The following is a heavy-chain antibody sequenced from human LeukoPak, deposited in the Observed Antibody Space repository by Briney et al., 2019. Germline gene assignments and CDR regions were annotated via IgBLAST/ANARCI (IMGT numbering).Heavy chain of an antibody. CDR1: GFTVSSNY. J-gene: IGHJ3*01. CDR2: FYPGGST. CDR3: ARDALVPDGFDL. V-gene: IGHV3-66*01. Sequence: GGSLRLSCAASGFTVSSNYMIWVREPPGMRRKWVSGFYPGGSTYYADSVKGRFSISRDNSKNLVSLQMNSLRAEDTAVYYCARDALVPDGFDLWGQGTMVTVSS. D-gene: IGHD6-13*01.